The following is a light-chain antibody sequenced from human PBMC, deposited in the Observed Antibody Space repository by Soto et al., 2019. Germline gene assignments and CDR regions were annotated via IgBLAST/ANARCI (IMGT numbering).Light chain of an antibody. J-gene: IGLJ3*02. CDR3: QAWDSTTVV. CDR1: KLGDRY. Sequence: SYELTQPPSVSVSPGQTASIPCSGDKLGDRYACWYQQRPGQSPVLVIYQDTKRPSGIPERISGSNSGNTATLTISGTQAMDEADYYCQAWDSTTVVFGGGTKVTVL. CDR2: QDT. V-gene: IGLV3-1*01.